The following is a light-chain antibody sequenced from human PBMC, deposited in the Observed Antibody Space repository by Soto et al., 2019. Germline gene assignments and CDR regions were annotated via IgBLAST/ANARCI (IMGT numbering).Light chain of an antibody. CDR2: DAS. CDR1: QSISTR. V-gene: IGKV1-5*01. CDR3: QQYNSYPCT. J-gene: IGKJ1*01. Sequence: DIQMTQSPSSVSASVGDRVTITCRASQSISTRLAWYQQKSGKAPKLLIYDASSLESAVPSRFSGSGSGTEFTLTISSLQPDDFATYYCQQYNSYPCTFGQGTKVDIK.